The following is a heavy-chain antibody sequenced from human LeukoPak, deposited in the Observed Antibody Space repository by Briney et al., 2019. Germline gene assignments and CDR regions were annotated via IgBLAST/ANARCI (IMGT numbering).Heavy chain of an antibody. D-gene: IGHD3-22*01. V-gene: IGHV1-46*02. Sequence: ASVKVSCKASGYTFNIYGINWVRQAPGQGLEWMGIINPSGGSTSYAQKFQGRVTMTRDTSTSTVYMELSSLRSEDTAVYYCARDKHYYDSSGYLTAWGQGTLVTVSS. CDR3: ARDKHYYDSSGYLTA. CDR1: GYTFNIYG. J-gene: IGHJ5*02. CDR2: INPSGGST.